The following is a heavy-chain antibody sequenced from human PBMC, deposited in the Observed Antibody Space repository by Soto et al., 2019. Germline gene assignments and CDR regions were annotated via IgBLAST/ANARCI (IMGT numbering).Heavy chain of an antibody. D-gene: IGHD1-20*01. CDR3: ARVGITGTTVRGFAY. J-gene: IGHJ4*02. Sequence: QVQLVESGGGVVQPGRSLRLSCAASGFTFSSYGMHWVRQAPGKGLEWVAVIWYDGSNKYYADSVKGRFTISRDNSKNTLYLQMNSLRAEDRAVYYCARVGITGTTVRGFAYWGQGTLVTVSS. CDR2: IWYDGSNK. CDR1: GFTFSSYG. V-gene: IGHV3-33*01.